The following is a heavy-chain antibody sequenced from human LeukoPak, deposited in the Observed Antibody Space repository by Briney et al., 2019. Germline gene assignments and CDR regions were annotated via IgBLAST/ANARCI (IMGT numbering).Heavy chain of an antibody. Sequence: ASVKVSCKASGYTFTGYYMHWVRQAPGQGLEWMGWINPNSGGTNYAQKFQGWVTMTRDTSISTAYMELSRLRSDDTAVYYCARLGVEEGDYGGEYFDYWGQGTLVTVSS. V-gene: IGHV1-2*04. CDR2: INPNSGGT. CDR1: GYTFTGYY. D-gene: IGHD4-17*01. CDR3: ARLGVEEGDYGGEYFDY. J-gene: IGHJ4*02.